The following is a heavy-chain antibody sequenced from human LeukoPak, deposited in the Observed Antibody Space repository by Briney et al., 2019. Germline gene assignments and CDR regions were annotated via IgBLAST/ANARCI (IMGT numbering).Heavy chain of an antibody. J-gene: IGHJ4*02. V-gene: IGHV4-31*03. D-gene: IGHD3-16*01. Sequence: PSETLSLTCTVSGGSISSGTHYYNWIRQHPGKGLERIGYIYYTGITSYNPSLKSRVTMSVDMSMNQVSLKVTSLTAADTAVYYCAASSGVTLGRFWGQGALVTVSS. CDR2: IYYTGIT. CDR1: GGSISSGTHY. CDR3: AASSGVTLGRF.